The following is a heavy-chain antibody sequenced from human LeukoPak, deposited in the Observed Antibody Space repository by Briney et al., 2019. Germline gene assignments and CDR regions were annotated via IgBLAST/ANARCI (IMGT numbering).Heavy chain of an antibody. J-gene: IGHJ6*02. V-gene: IGHV4-59*01. CDR2: IYYSGST. CDR1: GGSISSYY. CDR3: ARDGDPEGYYGMDV. Sequence: SETLSLTCTVSGGSISSYYWSWIRQPPGKGLEWIGYIYYSGSTNYNPSLKSRVTISVDTSKNQFSLKLSSVTAADTAVYYCARDGDPEGYYGMDVWGQGTTVTVSS.